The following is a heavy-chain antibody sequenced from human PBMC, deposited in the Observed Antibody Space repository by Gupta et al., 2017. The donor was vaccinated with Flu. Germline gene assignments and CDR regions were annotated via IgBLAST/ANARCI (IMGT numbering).Heavy chain of an antibody. CDR2: ITWNSATI. CDR1: GFNFDDYA. Sequence: EVQLVESGGGLVQPGRSLRLSCAASGFNFDDYAMHWVRQAPGKGLEWVSAITWNSATIGYAASVKGRFIISRDNAKNSLYLELTSLRADDTAIYYGARGKVPAAIHTERDSWGQGTLVTVSS. V-gene: IGHV3-9*01. D-gene: IGHD2-2*02. J-gene: IGHJ4*02. CDR3: ARGKVPAAIHTERDS.